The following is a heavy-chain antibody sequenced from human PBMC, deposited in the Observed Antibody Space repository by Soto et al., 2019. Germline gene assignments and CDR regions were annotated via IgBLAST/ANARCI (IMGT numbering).Heavy chain of an antibody. V-gene: IGHV3-23*01. CDR1: GFTFNSYA. CDR3: AKGVTTIVATGSWFDH. Sequence: GGSLRLSCAVSGFTFNSYAMNWVRQAPGKGLEWVSSISGSGRTTYYADAVKGRFTISRDNSKNTLFLQMNSLRSEDTAVYYCAKGVTTIVATGSWFDHWGQGTLVTVS. D-gene: IGHD5-12*01. CDR2: ISGSGRTT. J-gene: IGHJ5*02.